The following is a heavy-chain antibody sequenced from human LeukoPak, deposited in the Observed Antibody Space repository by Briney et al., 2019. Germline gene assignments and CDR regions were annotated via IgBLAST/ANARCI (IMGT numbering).Heavy chain of an antibody. D-gene: IGHD3-9*01. V-gene: IGHV1-18*01. CDR2: ISAYNGNT. J-gene: IGHJ4*02. CDR3: ARPIRDILTGYYVGYFDY. CDR1: GYTFTSYG. Sequence: GASVKVSCKASGYTFTSYGISWVRQAPGQGLEWRGWISAYNGNTNYAQKLQGRVTMTTDTSTSTAYMELRSLRSDDTAVYYCARPIRDILTGYYVGYFDYWGQGTLVTVSS.